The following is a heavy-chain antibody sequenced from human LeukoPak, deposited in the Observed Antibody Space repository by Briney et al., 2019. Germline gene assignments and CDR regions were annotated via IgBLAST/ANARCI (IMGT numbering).Heavy chain of an antibody. J-gene: IGHJ3*02. CDR3: ARDPYDSSAYGAFDI. CDR2: MNQDGSEK. Sequence: GGSLRLSCAASGFTFSSYAMSWVRQVPGKGLEWVANMNQDGSEKYYVDSVKGRFAISRDNAKNSLYLQVNNLRAEDTAVYYCARDPYDSSAYGAFDIWGQGTMVTVSS. V-gene: IGHV3-7*01. D-gene: IGHD3-22*01. CDR1: GFTFSSYA.